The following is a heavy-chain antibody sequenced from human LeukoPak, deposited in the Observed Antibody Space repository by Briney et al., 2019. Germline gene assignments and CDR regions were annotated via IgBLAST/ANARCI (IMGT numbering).Heavy chain of an antibody. CDR1: GYTFTGYY. J-gene: IGHJ4*02. CDR2: INPNSGGT. Sequence: GASVKVSCKASGYTFTGYYMHWVRQAPGQGLEWMGWINPNSGGTNYAQKFQGRVTMTRDTSISTAYMELSRLRSDDTAVYYCARSGAAAGGRRNDYWGQGALVTVSS. V-gene: IGHV1-2*02. D-gene: IGHD6-13*01. CDR3: ARSGAAAGGRRNDY.